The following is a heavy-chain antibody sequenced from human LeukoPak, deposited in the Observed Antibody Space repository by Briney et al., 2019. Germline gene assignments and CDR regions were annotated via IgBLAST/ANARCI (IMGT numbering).Heavy chain of an antibody. CDR3: ARESGSYSRIEY. CDR1: GDSIRSYY. CDR2: IYSSGST. J-gene: IGHJ4*02. D-gene: IGHD1-26*01. Sequence: PSETLSLTCSGSGDSIRSYYWSWIRQPAGKGLEWIGRIYSSGSTNYNPSLKSRGTMSVDTSKNQVSLKLTSVTAADTAVYYCARESGSYSRIEYWGQGTLVTVSS. V-gene: IGHV4-4*07.